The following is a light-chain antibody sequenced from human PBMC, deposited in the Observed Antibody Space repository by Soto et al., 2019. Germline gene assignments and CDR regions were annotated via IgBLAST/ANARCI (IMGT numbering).Light chain of an antibody. Sequence: QSALTQPPSVSAAPGQRVTISCSGSSSNIGSNYVFWYRHVPGTAPELLLYHNNQRPSGISDRFSASKSGSSASLDITDLRTGDEAVYYCQSWDTSLSAGVFGGGTKLTVL. CDR2: HNN. J-gene: IGLJ2*01. V-gene: IGLV1-51*01. CDR3: QSWDTSLSAGV. CDR1: SSNIGSNY.